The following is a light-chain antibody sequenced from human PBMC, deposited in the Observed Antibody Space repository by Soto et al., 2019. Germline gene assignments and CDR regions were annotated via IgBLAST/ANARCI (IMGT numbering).Light chain of an antibody. J-gene: IGKJ1*01. CDR1: QSVSSN. V-gene: IGKV3-15*01. CDR2: GAS. CDR3: QQRTNWPWT. Sequence: EIVMTQSPATLSVSPGERATLSCRASQSVSSNLAWYQQKPGQAPRLLIYGASTRATGIPARFSGSGSGTDFALTISSLEPEDLAVYYCQQRTNWPWTFGQGTKVDIK.